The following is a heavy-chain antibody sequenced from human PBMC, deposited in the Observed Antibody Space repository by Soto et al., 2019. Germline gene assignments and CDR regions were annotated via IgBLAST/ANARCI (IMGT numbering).Heavy chain of an antibody. J-gene: IGHJ4*02. CDR1: GYTFTNYD. D-gene: IGHD3-10*01. V-gene: IGHV1-8*01. Sequence: QIQLVQSGAEVKKPGASVKVSCKTSGYTFTNYDINWVRQSTGQGLEWMGYMSPNSGNTGYAQKFQGRVTMTRDTSISTAYMELSSLRSEDTAVYYCVTWGRSCGDTGFYWCQGTLVTASS. CDR3: VTWGRSCGDTGFY. CDR2: MSPNSGNT.